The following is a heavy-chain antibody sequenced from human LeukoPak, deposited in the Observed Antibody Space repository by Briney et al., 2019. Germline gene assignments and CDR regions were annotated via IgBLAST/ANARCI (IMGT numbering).Heavy chain of an antibody. CDR1: GYTFTSYA. CDR2: INAGNGNT. V-gene: IGHV1-3*01. J-gene: IGHJ6*02. CDR3: ARDQEYGTRYYYGMDV. D-gene: IGHD1-1*01. Sequence: ASVKVSCKASGYTFTSYAMHWVRQAPGQRLEWMGWINAGNGNTKYSQKFQGRVTITRDTSASTAYMELSSLRSEDTAVYYCARDQEYGTRYYYGMDVWGQGTTVTVPS.